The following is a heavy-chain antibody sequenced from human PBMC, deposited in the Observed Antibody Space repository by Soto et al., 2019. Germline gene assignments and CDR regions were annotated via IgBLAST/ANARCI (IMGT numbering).Heavy chain of an antibody. Sequence: QAQLVESGGGVVQPGRSLRLSCAASGFTLTNRGMNWVRQAPGKGLEWVAIIWHDGSKKYYADSVKGRFTISRDNSKNTLYLQMNSLRAEDTAVYYCATDWAARPNYWGQGTLVTVSS. J-gene: IGHJ4*02. D-gene: IGHD6-6*01. CDR3: ATDWAARPNY. V-gene: IGHV3-33*01. CDR1: GFTLTNRG. CDR2: IWHDGSKK.